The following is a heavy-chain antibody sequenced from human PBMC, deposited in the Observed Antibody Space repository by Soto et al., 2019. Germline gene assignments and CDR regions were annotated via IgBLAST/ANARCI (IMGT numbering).Heavy chain of an antibody. J-gene: IGHJ6*02. D-gene: IGHD3-22*01. CDR2: ISYDGSNK. CDR1: GFTFSSYG. Sequence: PGGSLRLSCAASGFTFSSYGMHWVRQAPGKGLEWVAVISYDGSNKYYADSVKGRFTISRDNSKNTLYLQMNSLRAEDTAVYYCADGDSSGYYRPPDDYYGMDVWGQGTTVTVSS. CDR3: ADGDSSGYYRPPDDYYGMDV. V-gene: IGHV3-30*03.